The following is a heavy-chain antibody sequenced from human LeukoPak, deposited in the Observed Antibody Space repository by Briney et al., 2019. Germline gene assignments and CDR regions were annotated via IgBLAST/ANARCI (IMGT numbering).Heavy chain of an antibody. CDR1: GFTFSSYA. V-gene: IGHV3-23*01. Sequence: GGSLRLSCAASGFTFSSYAMSWVRQAPGKGLEWVSAISGSGGSTYYADSVKGRFTISRDNAKNSLYLQMNSLRAEDTAVYYCARDLENDILTGYYNLYYYYGMDVWGQGTTVTVSS. J-gene: IGHJ6*02. D-gene: IGHD3-9*01. CDR3: ARDLENDILTGYYNLYYYYGMDV. CDR2: ISGSGGST.